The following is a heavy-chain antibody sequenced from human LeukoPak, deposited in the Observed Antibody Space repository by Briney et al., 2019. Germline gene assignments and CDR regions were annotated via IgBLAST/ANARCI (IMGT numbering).Heavy chain of an antibody. Sequence: SETLSLTCAVYGGSFSGYYWSWIRQPPGKGLEWIGEINHSGSTNYNPSLKSRVTISVDTSKNQFSLKLSSVTAADTAVYYCARGGIVVVPAPFDYWGQGTLVTVPS. J-gene: IGHJ4*02. CDR2: INHSGST. CDR3: ARGGIVVVPAPFDY. D-gene: IGHD2-2*01. CDR1: GGSFSGYY. V-gene: IGHV4-34*01.